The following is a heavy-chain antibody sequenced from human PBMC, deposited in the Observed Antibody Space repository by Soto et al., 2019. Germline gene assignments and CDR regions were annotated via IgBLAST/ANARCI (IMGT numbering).Heavy chain of an antibody. D-gene: IGHD6-19*01. V-gene: IGHV3-48*01. CDR2: ISSSSSTI. CDR1: GFTFSSYS. CDR3: ATIHGMSSGRDDAFDI. Sequence: GGSLRLSCAASGFTFSSYSMNWVRQAPGKGLEWVSYISSSSSTIYYADSVKGRFTISRDNAKNSLYLQMNSLRAEDTAVYYCATIHGMSSGRDDAFDIWGQGTMVTVSS. J-gene: IGHJ3*02.